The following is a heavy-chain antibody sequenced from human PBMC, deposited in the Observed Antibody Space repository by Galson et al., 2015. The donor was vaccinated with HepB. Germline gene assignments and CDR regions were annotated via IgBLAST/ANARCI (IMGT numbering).Heavy chain of an antibody. CDR1: GFIFSDYG. CDR3: VRGGYCTSSSCYHLDY. D-gene: IGHD2-2*01. CDR2: AWSDGRNR. Sequence: SLRLSCAASGFIFSDYGMHWVRQAPGKGLEWVAIAWSDGRNRYYADSVKGRFSISRDNSNNTLYLQMTSLSAEDTAVYYCVRGGYCTSSSCYHLDYWGQGPLFTVS. V-gene: IGHV3-33*01. J-gene: IGHJ4*02.